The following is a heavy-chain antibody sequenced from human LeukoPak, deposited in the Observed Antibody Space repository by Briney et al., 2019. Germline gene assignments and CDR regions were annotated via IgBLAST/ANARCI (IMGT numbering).Heavy chain of an antibody. J-gene: IGHJ5*02. CDR1: GGSISSSSYY. CDR3: ARRYSSSSDRTVWFDP. CDR2: IYYSGST. Sequence: SETLSLTCTVSGGSISSSSYYWGWIRQPPGKGLEWIGSIYYSGSTYYNPSLKSRVTISVDTSKNQFSLKLSSVTAADTAVYYCARRYSSSSDRTVWFDPWGQGTLVTVSS. D-gene: IGHD6-6*01. V-gene: IGHV4-39*01.